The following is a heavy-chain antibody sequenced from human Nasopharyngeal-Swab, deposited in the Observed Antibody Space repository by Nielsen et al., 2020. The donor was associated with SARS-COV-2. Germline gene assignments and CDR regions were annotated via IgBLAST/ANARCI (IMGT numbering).Heavy chain of an antibody. CDR1: GGTFSSYA. D-gene: IGHD3-22*01. J-gene: IGHJ4*02. Sequence: SVKVSCKASGGTFSSYAINWVRQAPGQGLEWMGGIIPIFGTANYAQKFQGRVTITADESTSTAYMELSSLRSEDTAVYYCARHYDSSGYYNYFDYWGQGTLVTVSS. CDR3: ARHYDSSGYYNYFDY. V-gene: IGHV1-69*13. CDR2: IIPIFGTA.